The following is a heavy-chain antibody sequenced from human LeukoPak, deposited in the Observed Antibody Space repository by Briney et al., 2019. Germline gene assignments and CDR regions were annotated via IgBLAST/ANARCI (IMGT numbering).Heavy chain of an antibody. D-gene: IGHD1-26*01. J-gene: IGHJ4*02. V-gene: IGHV3-21*06. CDR1: GFTFTSYN. CDR3: ARDQTPMDSGSYGFDY. CDR2: ITSSSSYI. Sequence: PGGSLRLSCAASGFTFTSYNMNWVRQAPGKGLEWVSSITSSSSYIYYADSVKGRFTISRDNAKNSLYLQMDSLRVEDTAVYYCARDQTPMDSGSYGFDYWGQGTLVTVSS.